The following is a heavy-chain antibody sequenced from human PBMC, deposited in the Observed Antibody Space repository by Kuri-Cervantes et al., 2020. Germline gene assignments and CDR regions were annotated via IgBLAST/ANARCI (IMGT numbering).Heavy chain of an antibody. CDR2: ISYDGSNK. J-gene: IGHJ4*02. V-gene: IGHV3-30*03. D-gene: IGHD1-26*01. CDR1: GFTFSSYG. CDR3: ARDLGATMRVMGY. Sequence: GESLNISCAASGFTFSSYGMHWVRQAPGKGLEWVAVISYDGSNKYYADSVKSRFTISRDNSKNTLYLQMNSLRAEDTAVYYCARDLGATMRVMGYWGQGTLVTVSS.